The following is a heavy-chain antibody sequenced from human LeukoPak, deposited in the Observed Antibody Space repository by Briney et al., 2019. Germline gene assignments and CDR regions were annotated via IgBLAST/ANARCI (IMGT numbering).Heavy chain of an antibody. CDR3: ARVEGIGYDSSGYIHDAFDI. CDR1: GYTFTSYG. Sequence: ASVKVSCKASGYTFTSYGISWVRQAPGQGLERMGWISAYNGNTNYTQKLQGRVTMTTDTSTSTAYMELRSLRSDDTAVYYCARVEGIGYDSSGYIHDAFDIWGQGTMVTVSS. CDR2: ISAYNGNT. V-gene: IGHV1-18*01. D-gene: IGHD3-22*01. J-gene: IGHJ3*02.